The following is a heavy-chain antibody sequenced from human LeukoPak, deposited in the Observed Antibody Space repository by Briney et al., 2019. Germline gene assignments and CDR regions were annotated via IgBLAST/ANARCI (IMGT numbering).Heavy chain of an antibody. CDR1: GYTFTSYA. CDR3: ARDLAVAGTTVDWFDP. CDR2: INAGNGNT. D-gene: IGHD6-19*01. V-gene: IGHV1-3*01. Sequence: ASVKVSCKASGYTFTSYAMHWVRQAPGQRLEWMGWINAGNGNTKYSQKFQGRVTITRDTSASTAYMELSSLRSEDTAVYYCARDLAVAGTTVDWFDPWGQGTLVTVSP. J-gene: IGHJ5*02.